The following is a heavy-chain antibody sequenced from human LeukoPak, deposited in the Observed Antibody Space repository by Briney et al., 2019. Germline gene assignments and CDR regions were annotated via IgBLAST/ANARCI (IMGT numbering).Heavy chain of an antibody. CDR3: ARLGGVVAATSWFDP. V-gene: IGHV1-8*03. Sequence: ASVKVSCKASGYTFTSYDINWVRQATGQGLEWMGWMNPNSGNTGYAQKFQGRVTITRNTSISTAYMELSSLRAEDTAVYYCARLGGVVAATSWFDPWGQGTLVTVSS. CDR1: GYTFTSYD. CDR2: MNPNSGNT. J-gene: IGHJ5*02. D-gene: IGHD2-15*01.